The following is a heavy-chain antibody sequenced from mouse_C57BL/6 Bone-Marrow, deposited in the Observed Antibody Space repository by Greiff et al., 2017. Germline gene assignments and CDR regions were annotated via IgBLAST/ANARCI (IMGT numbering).Heavy chain of an antibody. CDR1: GFNIKDYY. Sequence: VHVKQSGAELVKPGASVKLSCTASGFNIKDYYLHWVKQRTEQCLEWIGRIDPEDGETKNAPKFQGKATITADTSSNTAYLQHSSRTSEDTAVYYCARSQYYGSPWFAYWGQGTLVTVSA. CDR3: ARSQYYGSPWFAY. V-gene: IGHV14-2*01. D-gene: IGHD1-1*01. J-gene: IGHJ3*01. CDR2: IDPEDGET.